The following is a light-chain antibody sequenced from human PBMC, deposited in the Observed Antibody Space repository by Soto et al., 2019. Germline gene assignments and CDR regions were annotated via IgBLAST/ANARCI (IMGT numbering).Light chain of an antibody. CDR1: NXNIASNT. CDR2: YNN. J-gene: IGLJ1*01. Sequence: QSVLTQPPSASETPGQTVSISCSGSNXNIASNTLNWYQHLPGTAPKLLIYYNNQRPSGVPDRFSGSKSGTSASLAISGLQSEDESDYYCAAWDDTLKRYVFGTGTKVTVL. CDR3: AAWDDTLKRYV. V-gene: IGLV1-44*01.